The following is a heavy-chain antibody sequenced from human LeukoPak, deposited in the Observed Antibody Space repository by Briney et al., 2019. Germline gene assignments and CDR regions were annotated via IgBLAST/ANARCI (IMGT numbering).Heavy chain of an antibody. CDR2: ISSSISYI. D-gene: IGHD1-26*01. CDR3: ARGGATTSQFDY. CDR1: GFTCSSYS. V-gene: IGHV3-21*01. J-gene: IGHJ4*02. Sequence: GGSLRLSCAASGFTCSSYSMNWVRQAPGKRMEWVSSISSSISYIYYADSVKGRFTISRDNSKKSLYLQMNSLRAEDTAVYSCARGGATTSQFDYWGQGTLVTVSS.